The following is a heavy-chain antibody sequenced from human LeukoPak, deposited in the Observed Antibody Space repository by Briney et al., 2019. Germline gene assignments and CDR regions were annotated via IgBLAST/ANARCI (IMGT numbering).Heavy chain of an antibody. J-gene: IGHJ6*03. CDR2: ISWNSDNI. D-gene: IGHD6-13*01. V-gene: IGHV3-9*01. CDR1: GFTFDDYA. Sequence: PGGSLRLSCAASGFTFDDYAMHWVRQAPGKGLEWVSGISWNSDNIAYADSVKGRFTISRDNAKNSLYLQMNSLRVEDTALYYCAKGGIHRGYYYMDVWGKGTTVIISS. CDR3: AKGGIHRGYYYMDV.